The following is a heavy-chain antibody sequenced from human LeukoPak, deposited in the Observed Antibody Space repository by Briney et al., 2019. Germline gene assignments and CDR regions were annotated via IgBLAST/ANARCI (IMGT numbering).Heavy chain of an antibody. CDR3: ARGRFLEWPADAFDI. J-gene: IGHJ3*02. CDR1: GGSISSYY. Sequence: SETLSLTCTVSGGSISSYYWSWIRQPPGKGLEWIGYIYYSGSTNYNPSLKSRVTISVDTSKNQFSLKLSSVTAADTAVYYCARGRFLEWPADAFDIWGQGTMVTVSS. CDR2: IYYSGST. V-gene: IGHV4-59*01. D-gene: IGHD3-3*01.